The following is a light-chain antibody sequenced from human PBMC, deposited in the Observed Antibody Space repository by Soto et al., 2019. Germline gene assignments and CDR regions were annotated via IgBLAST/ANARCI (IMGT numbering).Light chain of an antibody. CDR1: SSDIGSYDY. CDR3: SSYSRQNTPDV. V-gene: IGLV2-14*03. CDR2: DVS. Sequence: QSVLTQPASVSGSPGQSITISCTGTSSDIGSYDYVSWYQQHPGEAPKLLIFDVSNRPSGVSNRFSGSKSGNRASLTISGLQAEDEADYFCSSYSRQNTPDVFGTGTKVTVL. J-gene: IGLJ1*01.